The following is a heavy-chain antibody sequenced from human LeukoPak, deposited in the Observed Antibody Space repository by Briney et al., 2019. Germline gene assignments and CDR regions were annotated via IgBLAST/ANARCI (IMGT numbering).Heavy chain of an antibody. CDR3: ARNLGSQQFDY. V-gene: IGHV3-7*01. D-gene: IGHD1-26*01. J-gene: IGHJ4*02. Sequence: GGSLRLSCAASGFTFNSYWIDWVRQAPGKGLEWVANINRDGSVRNFLDSVKGRFTIPGDNTKNSLFLEISSLRAEDTAVYYCARNLGSQQFDYWGQGTLVTVSS. CDR2: INRDGSVR. CDR1: GFTFNSYW.